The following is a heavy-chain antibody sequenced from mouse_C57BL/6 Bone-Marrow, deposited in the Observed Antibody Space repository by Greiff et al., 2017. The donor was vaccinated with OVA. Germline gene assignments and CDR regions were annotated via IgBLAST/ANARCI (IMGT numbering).Heavy chain of an antibody. J-gene: IGHJ2*01. Sequence: VQLQQPGAELVMPGASVKLSCKASGYTFTSYWMHWVKQRPGQGLEWIGEIDPSDSYTNYNQKFKGKSTLTVDKSSSTAYMQLSSLTSEDSAVYYCARGYSKVYFDYWGQGTTLTVSS. D-gene: IGHD2-5*01. V-gene: IGHV1-69*01. CDR1: GYTFTSYW. CDR2: IDPSDSYT. CDR3: ARGYSKVYFDY.